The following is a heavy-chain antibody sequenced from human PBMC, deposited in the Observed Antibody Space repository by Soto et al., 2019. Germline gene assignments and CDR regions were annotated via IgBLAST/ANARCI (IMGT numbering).Heavy chain of an antibody. CDR3: YIDGY. J-gene: IGHJ4*02. CDR2: FYYAGSP. D-gene: IGHD2-2*02. Sequence: QVQLQESGPGLVKPSETLSLTCTVSGDSIRSSSHYWAWNRQPPGKGLEWIGGFYYAGSPYYNSSLKSRDTMSVDTSKNQFSLTLNSVTAADTAVYYCYIDGYWGQGTLVTVSS. V-gene: IGHV4-39*01. CDR1: GDSIRSSSHY.